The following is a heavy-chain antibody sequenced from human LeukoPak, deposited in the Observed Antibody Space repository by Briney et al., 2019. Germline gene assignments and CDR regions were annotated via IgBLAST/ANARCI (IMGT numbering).Heavy chain of an antibody. CDR1: GFAFSDYW. Sequence: GGSLRLSCAASGFAFSDYWMNRVRQAPGKGLEWVANIKQDGSEKYYVDSVTGRFTISRDNVKNSLYLQMNSLRAEDTAVYYCARDWSGPYDSWGQGTLVTVSS. CDR2: IKQDGSEK. D-gene: IGHD3-10*01. J-gene: IGHJ4*02. CDR3: ARDWSGPYDS. V-gene: IGHV3-7*04.